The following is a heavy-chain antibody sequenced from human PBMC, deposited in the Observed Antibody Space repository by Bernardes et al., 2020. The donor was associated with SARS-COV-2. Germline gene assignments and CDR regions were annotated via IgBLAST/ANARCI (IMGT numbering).Heavy chain of an antibody. CDR1: GFTFSSYW. V-gene: IGHV3-74*01. J-gene: IGHJ4*02. D-gene: IGHD3-22*01. CDR3: ARGPWMYYFDSSGYL. Sequence: GGSLRLSCAASGFTFSSYWMHWVRQAPGKGLVWVSRINSDGSSTSYADSVKGRFTISRDNAKNTLYLQMSSLRAEDTSVYYCARGPWMYYFDSSGYLWGQGTLVTVSS. CDR2: INSDGSST.